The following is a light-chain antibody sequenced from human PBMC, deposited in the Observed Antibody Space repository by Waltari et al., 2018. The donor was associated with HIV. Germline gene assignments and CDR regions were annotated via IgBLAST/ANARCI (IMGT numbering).Light chain of an antibody. CDR3: LQGYSSILT. Sequence: DIQVTQSPSSLSASVGDRVTIICRTSENINTFLNWFQQKPGKIPRLVIYGASRLESGVPSRFSGTGSGTEFSLTISGLQPEDFATYSCLQGYSSILTFGPGTKVEVK. CDR1: ENINTF. J-gene: IGKJ3*01. CDR2: GAS. V-gene: IGKV1-39*01.